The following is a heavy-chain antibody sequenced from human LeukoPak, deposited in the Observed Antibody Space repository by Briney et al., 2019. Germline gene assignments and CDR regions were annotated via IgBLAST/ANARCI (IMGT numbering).Heavy chain of an antibody. Sequence: PSETLSLTCTVSGGSISSYYWSWIRQPPGKGLEWIGYIYYSGSTNYNPSFKSRVTMSVDTSKNQFSLKLTSVTAADTAVYYCATLHYVWGSNRPIDPNWGQGTLVTVSS. CDR2: IYYSGST. CDR3: ATLHYVWGSNRPIDPN. J-gene: IGHJ4*02. V-gene: IGHV4-59*08. CDR1: GGSISSYY. D-gene: IGHD3-16*02.